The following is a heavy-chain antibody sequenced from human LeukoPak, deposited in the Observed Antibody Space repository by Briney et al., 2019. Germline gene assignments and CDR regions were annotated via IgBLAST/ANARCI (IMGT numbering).Heavy chain of an antibody. J-gene: IGHJ5*02. CDR3: ARSPFMVRGVISNWFDP. Sequence: SETLSLTCTVSGGSISRYYWSWIRQPPGKGLEWMGYIYYSGSTNYNPSLKSRVTISVDTSKNQFSLKLSSVTAADTAVYYCARSPFMVRGVISNWFDPWGQGTLVTVSS. CDR2: IYYSGST. CDR1: GGSISRYY. D-gene: IGHD3-10*01. V-gene: IGHV4-59*08.